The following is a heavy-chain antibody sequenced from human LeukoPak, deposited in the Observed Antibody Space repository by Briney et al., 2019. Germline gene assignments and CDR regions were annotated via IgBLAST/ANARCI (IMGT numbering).Heavy chain of an antibody. CDR2: INHSGST. CDR1: GGSISSYY. V-gene: IGHV4-34*01. Sequence: SETLSLTCTVSGGSISSYYWSWIRQPPGKGLEWIGEINHSGSTNYNPSLKSRVTISVDTSKNQFSLKLSSVTAADTAVYYCARGSAQGYPYYFDYWGQGTLVTVSS. J-gene: IGHJ4*02. CDR3: ARGSAQGYPYYFDY. D-gene: IGHD5-18*01.